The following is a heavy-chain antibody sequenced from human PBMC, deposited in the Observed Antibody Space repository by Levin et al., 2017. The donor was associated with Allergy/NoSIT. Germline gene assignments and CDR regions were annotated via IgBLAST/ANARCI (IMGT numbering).Heavy chain of an antibody. Sequence: SQTLSLTCGVYGGSLSGYYWSWIRQTPGKGLEWIGEINQSGSTHYNPSLQSRLTISVDTSRNQLSLKLTTVTAADTAVYYCARGRGGYYYGLGTFSSYFDYWGQGRLVTVSS. D-gene: IGHD3-10*01. CDR2: INQSGST. CDR1: GGSLSGYY. V-gene: IGHV4-34*01. CDR3: ARGRGGYYYGLGTFSSYFDY. J-gene: IGHJ4*02.